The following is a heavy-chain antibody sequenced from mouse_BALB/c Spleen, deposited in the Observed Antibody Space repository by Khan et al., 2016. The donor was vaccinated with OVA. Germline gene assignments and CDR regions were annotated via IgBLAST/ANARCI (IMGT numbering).Heavy chain of an antibody. CDR1: GYTFTTYT. Sequence: LEVSGAELARPGASVKMSCKASGYTFTTYTIHWVQQRPGQGLEWIGYIIPSSDYTNYNQKFKDKATLTADKSSSTAYMQLSSLTSEDSAVYYCAREGAYYRSDGWFAYWGQGTLVTVSA. CDR3: AREGAYYRSDGWFAY. CDR2: IIPSSDYT. J-gene: IGHJ3*01. V-gene: IGHV1-4*01. D-gene: IGHD2-14*01.